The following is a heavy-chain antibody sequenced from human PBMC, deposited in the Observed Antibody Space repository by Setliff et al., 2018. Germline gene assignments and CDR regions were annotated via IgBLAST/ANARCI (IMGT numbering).Heavy chain of an antibody. Sequence: KPSETLSLTCTVSGDSISSYYWSWIRQPPGKGLEWIGYIYYSGSTNYNPSLKSRVTMSVATFENHFSLKLNSLTAADTAVYYCARVTNWGLDLRFDPWGQGFLVTVSS. CDR3: ARVTNWGLDLRFDP. CDR1: GDSISSYY. J-gene: IGHJ5*02. D-gene: IGHD7-27*01. CDR2: IYYSGST. V-gene: IGHV4-59*01.